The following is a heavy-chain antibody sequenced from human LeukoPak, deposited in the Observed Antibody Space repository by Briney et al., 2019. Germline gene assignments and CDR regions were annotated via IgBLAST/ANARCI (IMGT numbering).Heavy chain of an antibody. CDR3: ATTLYCYDSVTYYPDY. Sequence: SETLSLTCTVSGSSITSGYYWGWIRQPPGKGLEWIGSIYHGGTTYYNPSLESRVTISVDTSKNQFSLKLNSVTATDTAVYYCATTLYCYDSVTYYPDYWGQGTLVTVSS. D-gene: IGHD3-22*01. J-gene: IGHJ4*02. CDR1: GSSITSGYY. V-gene: IGHV4-38-2*02. CDR2: IYHGGTT.